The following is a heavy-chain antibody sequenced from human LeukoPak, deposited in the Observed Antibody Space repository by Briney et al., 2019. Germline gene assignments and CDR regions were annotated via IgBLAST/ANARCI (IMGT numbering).Heavy chain of an antibody. CDR2: TYYRSKWYN. CDR1: GDSVSTDSAG. D-gene: IGHD2-21*02. V-gene: IGHV6-1*01. J-gene: IGHJ6*03. Sequence: SQTLSLTCTISGDSVSTDSAGWNWIRQSPSRGLEWLGRTYYRSKWYNDYAVSVKSRITINPDTSKNQFSLQLNSVTPEDTAVYYCARRWVVTAIQSRSYYYYYMDVWGKGTTVTVSS. CDR3: ARRWVVTAIQSRSYYYYYMDV.